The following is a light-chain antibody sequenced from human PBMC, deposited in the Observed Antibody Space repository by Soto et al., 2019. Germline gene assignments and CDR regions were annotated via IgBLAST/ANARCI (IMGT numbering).Light chain of an antibody. J-gene: IGLJ2*01. CDR2: EVS. Sequence: LTQPASVSGSPGQSITISCTGTSSDVGGYDYVSWYQQHPGKAPKLMIYEVSNRPSGVSNRFSGSKSSNTASLTISGLQAEDEGDYYCSSYTSSSTLVFGGGTKVTVL. CDR3: SSYTSSSTLV. V-gene: IGLV2-14*01. CDR1: SSDVGGYDY.